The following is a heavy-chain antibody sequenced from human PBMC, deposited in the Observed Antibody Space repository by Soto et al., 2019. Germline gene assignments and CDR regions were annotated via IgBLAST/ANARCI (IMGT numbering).Heavy chain of an antibody. V-gene: IGHV4-59*01. CDR3: ATSLRYGDYWYFQH. CDR2: IYYSGST. D-gene: IGHD4-17*01. J-gene: IGHJ1*01. Sequence: SATLSITCTVSGASITSTYWSWIRQPPGKGLEWIGYIYYSGSTNYNPSLKSRVTISVDTSKNQFSLKLSSVTAADTAVYYCATSLRYGDYWYFQHWGQGTLVTVSS. CDR1: GASITSTY.